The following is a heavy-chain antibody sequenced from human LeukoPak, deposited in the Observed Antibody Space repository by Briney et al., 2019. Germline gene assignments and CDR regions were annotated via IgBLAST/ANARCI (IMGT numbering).Heavy chain of an antibody. CDR3: ARVTEDYFDY. D-gene: IGHD3-16*01. CDR2: IYTSGST. CDR1: GGSISSYY. Sequence: PSETLSLTCTVSGGSISSYYWSWIRQPAGKGLEWIGRIYTSGSTNYNPSLKSRVTISVDKSKSQFSLKLSSVTAADTAVYYCARVTEDYFDYWGQGTLVTVSS. V-gene: IGHV4-4*07. J-gene: IGHJ4*02.